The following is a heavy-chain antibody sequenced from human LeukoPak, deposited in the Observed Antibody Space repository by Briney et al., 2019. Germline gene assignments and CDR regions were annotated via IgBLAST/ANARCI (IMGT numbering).Heavy chain of an antibody. CDR2: IYTSGST. CDR1: GVSISSYY. J-gene: IGHJ6*03. V-gene: IGHV4-4*07. D-gene: IGHD5-18*01. CDR3: ARGRYSYGPQNYDYMDV. Sequence: SETLSLTCTVSGVSISSYYWTWIRQSAGKGLEWIGRIYTSGSTYYNPYLKSRVSMSVDTSKNQFSLKLSSVTAADTAVYYCARGRYSYGPQNYDYMDVWGKGTTVTISS.